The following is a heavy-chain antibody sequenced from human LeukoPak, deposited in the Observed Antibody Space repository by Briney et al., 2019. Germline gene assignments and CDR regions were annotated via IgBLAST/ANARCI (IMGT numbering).Heavy chain of an antibody. CDR1: GFTFSDHA. Sequence: TGGSLRLSCPASGFTFSDHAMNWVRQAPGKGLEWVSIISARDGRTYYADSVKGRFTISRDNSKSTLYLQMNSLRAEDTAVYYCAKDRNDWKQGIDYWGQGTLVTVSS. D-gene: IGHD1-1*01. CDR3: AKDRNDWKQGIDY. V-gene: IGHV3-23*01. CDR2: ISARDGRT. J-gene: IGHJ4*02.